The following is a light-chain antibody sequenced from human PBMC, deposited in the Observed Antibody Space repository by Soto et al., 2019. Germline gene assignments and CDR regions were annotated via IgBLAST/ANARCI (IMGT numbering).Light chain of an antibody. J-gene: IGLJ2*01. CDR2: AVS. CDR3: SSYSSSSTLVV. V-gene: IGLV2-14*01. Sequence: QSALTQPASVSGSPGQSITISCTGTSSDVGGFPYVSWFQQHPGKAPKLMIYAVSNRPSGISNRFSGSKSGNTASLTISGLQAEDEADYYFSSYSSSSTLVVFGGGTKLTVL. CDR1: SSDVGGFPY.